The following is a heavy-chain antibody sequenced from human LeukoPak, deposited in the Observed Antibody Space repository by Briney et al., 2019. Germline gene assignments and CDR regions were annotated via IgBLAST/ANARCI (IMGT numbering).Heavy chain of an antibody. D-gene: IGHD5-12*01. V-gene: IGHV1-18*04. CDR2: ISAQNGNT. Sequence: ASVKVSCKASGYTFTGYYMHWVRQAPGQGLEWMGWISAQNGNTNYVQRFLGRVTMTRDTSASTAYMELRSLKSDDTAVYYCARESNGGYGFDYWGQGTLVTVAS. CDR1: GYTFTGYY. J-gene: IGHJ4*02. CDR3: ARESNGGYGFDY.